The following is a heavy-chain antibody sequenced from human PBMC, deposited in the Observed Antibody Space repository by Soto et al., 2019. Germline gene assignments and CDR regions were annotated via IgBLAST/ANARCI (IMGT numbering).Heavy chain of an antibody. CDR2: VNAYNGNT. CDR3: ATGAELIAAHLI. D-gene: IGHD6-6*01. CDR1: GYSFTSFG. V-gene: IGHV1-18*01. Sequence: ASVKVSCKASGYSFTSFGVNWVRQAPGQGLEWMGWVNAYNGNTNYAQKFQGRVTLTADTSTSTAYMEVRSLRSGDTAVYYCATGAELIAAHLIWGQGTLVTVT. J-gene: IGHJ4*02.